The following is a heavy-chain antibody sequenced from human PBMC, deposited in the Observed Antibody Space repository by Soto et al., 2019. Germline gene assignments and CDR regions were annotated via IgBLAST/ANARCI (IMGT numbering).Heavy chain of an antibody. CDR1: GFTFSSYS. V-gene: IGHV3-21*01. CDR2: ISSSSSYI. CDR3: ARDGGVVIPYNWFDP. Sequence: GGSLRLSCAASGFTFSSYSMNWVRQAPGKGLEWVSSISSSSSYIYYADSVKGRFTISRDNVKNSLYLQMNSLRAEDTAVYYCARDGGVVIPYNWFDPWGQGTLVTVSS. J-gene: IGHJ5*02. D-gene: IGHD3-3*01.